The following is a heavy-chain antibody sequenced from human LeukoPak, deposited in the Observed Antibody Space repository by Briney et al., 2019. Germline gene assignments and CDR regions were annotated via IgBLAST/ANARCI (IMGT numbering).Heavy chain of an antibody. CDR2: IRYDGSNK. D-gene: IGHD2-21*01. CDR1: GFTFSSYG. Sequence: GRSLRLSCAASGFTFSSYGMHWVRQAPGKGLEWVAFIRYDGSNKYYADSVKGRFTISRDNSKNTLYLQMNSLRAEDTAVYYCAKDYCGGDCWPADYWGQGTLVTVSS. V-gene: IGHV3-30*02. J-gene: IGHJ4*02. CDR3: AKDYCGGDCWPADY.